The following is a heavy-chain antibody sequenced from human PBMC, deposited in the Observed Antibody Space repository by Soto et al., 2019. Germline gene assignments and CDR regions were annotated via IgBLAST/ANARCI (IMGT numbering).Heavy chain of an antibody. V-gene: IGHV3-30*04. CDR3: ARVGLNVFRAANDSYNWFEP. J-gene: IGHJ5*02. D-gene: IGHD6-25*01. Sequence: GGSLRLSCTASGFTFSHYALHWLRQTPGKGLEWVAYISYHGNTEKYADSVKGRFTISRDNYKKEVYLQMNSLRIEDTAVYYCARVGLNVFRAANDSYNWFEPSGQGTLVTVSS. CDR2: ISYHGNTE. CDR1: GFTFSHYA.